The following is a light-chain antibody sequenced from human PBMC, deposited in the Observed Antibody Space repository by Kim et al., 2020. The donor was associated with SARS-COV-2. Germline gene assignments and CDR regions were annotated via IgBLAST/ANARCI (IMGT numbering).Light chain of an antibody. CDR1: QSISNY. V-gene: IGKV1-39*01. Sequence: SVGGRVTIARRASQSISNYLNWYQQKPGKATNLLIYAASSLQGGVPSRCSGSGSGTDFTLTISSLQPEDFATYYCQQSHTAPSLTFGGGTKVDIK. J-gene: IGKJ4*01. CDR2: AAS. CDR3: QQSHTAPSLT.